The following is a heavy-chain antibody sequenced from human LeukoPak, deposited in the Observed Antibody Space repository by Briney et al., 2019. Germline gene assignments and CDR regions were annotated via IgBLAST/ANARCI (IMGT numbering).Heavy chain of an antibody. CDR1: GFTFSSYG. CDR2: IRYDGSNK. J-gene: IGHJ4*02. D-gene: IGHD3-10*01. V-gene: IGHV3-30*02. Sequence: GGSLRLSCAASGFTFSSYGMHWVRQAPGKGLEWVAFIRYDGSNKYYADSVKGRFTISRDNSKNTLYLQMNSLRAEDTAVYYCAKDQIDYGSGSPLDYRGQGTLVTVSS. CDR3: AKDQIDYGSGSPLDY.